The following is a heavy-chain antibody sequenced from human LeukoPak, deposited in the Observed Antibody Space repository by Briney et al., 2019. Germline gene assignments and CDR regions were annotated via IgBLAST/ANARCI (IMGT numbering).Heavy chain of an antibody. V-gene: IGHV3-23*01. Sequence: HPGGSLRLSCAASGFTFSSYAMSWVRQAPRKGLEWVSAISGSGGSTYYADSVKGRFTISRDNSKNTLYLQMNSLRAEDTAVYYCATSDSSGYDDYWGQRTLVTVSS. CDR3: ATSDSSGYDDY. CDR2: ISGSGGST. D-gene: IGHD3-22*01. CDR1: GFTFSSYA. J-gene: IGHJ4*02.